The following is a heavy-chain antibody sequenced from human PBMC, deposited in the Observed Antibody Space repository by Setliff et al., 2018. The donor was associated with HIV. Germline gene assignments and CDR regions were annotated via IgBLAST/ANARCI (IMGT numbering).Heavy chain of an antibody. V-gene: IGHV3-66*02. Sequence: GESLKISCEASGFTVSSNYMNWVRQAPGKGLQRVSVIYSGGYTDYADSVKGRFTISRDNSKNTMYLQMNSLRAEDTAVYYCARQAYNINMVRGVIAPTFHYYMDVWGKGATVTVSS. CDR1: GFTVSSNY. CDR3: ARQAYNINMVRGVIAPTFHYYMDV. CDR2: IYSGGYT. J-gene: IGHJ6*03. D-gene: IGHD3-10*01.